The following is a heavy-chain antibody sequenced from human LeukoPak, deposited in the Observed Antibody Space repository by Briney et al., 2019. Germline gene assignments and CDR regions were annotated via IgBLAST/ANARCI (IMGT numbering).Heavy chain of an antibody. Sequence: PGGSLRLSCAASGFTFSSYGMHWVRQAPGKGLEWVAFIRFDGSNKYYADSVKGRFTISRDNSKNTLYLQMNSLRAEDTAVYYCARQTIPKYWSYSDAFDIWGQGTMVTVSS. CDR3: ARQTIPKYWSYSDAFDI. CDR2: IRFDGSNK. CDR1: GFTFSSYG. V-gene: IGHV3-30*02. J-gene: IGHJ3*02. D-gene: IGHD1-26*01.